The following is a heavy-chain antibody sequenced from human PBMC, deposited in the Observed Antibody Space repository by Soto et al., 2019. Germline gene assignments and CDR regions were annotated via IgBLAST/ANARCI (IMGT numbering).Heavy chain of an antibody. V-gene: IGHV6-1*01. CDR2: TYYRSKGYN. D-gene: IGHD6-19*01. J-gene: IGHJ4*02. Sequence: TILRTLPITDASLCSNRADEHWIRSSPSRGLEWLGRTYYRSKGYNDYAVSVKSRIAINPDTSKNQLSLQLNSVTPEHPAVYYCARAHSSGAAGYFDYWGQGNMVP. CDR1: DASLCSNRAD. CDR3: ARAHSSGAAGYFDY.